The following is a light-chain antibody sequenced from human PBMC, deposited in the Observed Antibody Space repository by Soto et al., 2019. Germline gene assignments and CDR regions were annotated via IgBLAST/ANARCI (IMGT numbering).Light chain of an antibody. CDR1: KIGRKS. CDR3: QVWDSSTEHLL. J-gene: IGLJ3*02. Sequence: SYVVTQPPSVSVAPGQTASITCGGDKIGRKSVHWYQQKPGQAPVLVVYDDTDRPSGIPERFSGSNSGDTATLTISRVEAGDEADYYCQVWDSSTEHLLFGGGTKLTVL. V-gene: IGLV3-21*02. CDR2: DDT.